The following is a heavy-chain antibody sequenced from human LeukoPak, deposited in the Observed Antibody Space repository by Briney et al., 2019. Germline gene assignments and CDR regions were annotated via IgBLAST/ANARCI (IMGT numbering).Heavy chain of an antibody. D-gene: IGHD1-26*01. Sequence: GGSLRLSCAASGFTFSSYSMNWVRQAPGKGLEWVSSISSSSSYIYYADSVKGRFTISRDNAKNSLYLQMNSLRAEDTAEYYCARVPSGSYPIDYWGQGTLVTVSS. CDR2: ISSSSSYI. CDR1: GFTFSSYS. CDR3: ARVPSGSYPIDY. J-gene: IGHJ4*02. V-gene: IGHV3-21*01.